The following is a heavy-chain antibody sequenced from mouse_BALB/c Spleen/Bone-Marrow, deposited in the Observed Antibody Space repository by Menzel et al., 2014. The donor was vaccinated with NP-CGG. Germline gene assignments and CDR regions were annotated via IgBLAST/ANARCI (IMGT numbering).Heavy chain of an antibody. CDR2: IDTANGNT. CDR3: ARYGNGLMDY. CDR1: GFNIKDTY. D-gene: IGHD2-1*01. Sequence: EVQLQQSGAELVKPGASVKLSSTASGFNIKDTYMHWVKQRPEQGLEWIGRIDTANGNTKYDPKFQGKATITADTSSNTAYLQLSSLTSEDTAVYYCARYGNGLMDYWGQGTSVTVSS. V-gene: IGHV14-3*02. J-gene: IGHJ4*01.